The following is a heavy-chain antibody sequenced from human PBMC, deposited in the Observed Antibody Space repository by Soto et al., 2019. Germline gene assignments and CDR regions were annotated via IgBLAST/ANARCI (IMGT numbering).Heavy chain of an antibody. Sequence: SETLSLTCTVSGGSISNYQWTWIRQPPGKGLKYVGYIYYSGNTNYNPSLKGRITMSIDTPRNQFSLRLTSVTAADTAVYYCARGRSTSTWSSDYWGQGTLVTVSS. CDR2: IYYSGNT. D-gene: IGHD2-2*01. CDR1: GGSISNYQ. CDR3: ARGRSTSTWSSDY. V-gene: IGHV4-59*13. J-gene: IGHJ4*02.